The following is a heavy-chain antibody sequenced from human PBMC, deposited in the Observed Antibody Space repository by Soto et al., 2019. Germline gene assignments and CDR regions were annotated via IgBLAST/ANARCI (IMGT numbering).Heavy chain of an antibody. Sequence: QVQLQESGPGLVKPSQTLSLTCTVSGGSISSGDHYWRWIRQPPGKGPEWIGHIKNRGSPYYNPSHQSRVTVSADTSRDQFSLELSSVTAADTAVYFCARGRGFGYGIDYWGQGILVSVSS. CDR2: IKNRGSP. D-gene: IGHD5-18*01. J-gene: IGHJ4*02. CDR3: ARGRGFGYGIDY. V-gene: IGHV4-30-4*01. CDR1: GGSISSGDHY.